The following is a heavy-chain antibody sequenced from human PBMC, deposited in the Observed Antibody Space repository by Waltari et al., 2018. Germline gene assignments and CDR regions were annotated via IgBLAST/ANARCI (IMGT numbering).Heavy chain of an antibody. CDR3: AKGGLASTYYYSPMDV. J-gene: IGHJ6*02. CDR2: ISYEGSNQ. D-gene: IGHD3-22*01. V-gene: IGHV3-30*18. CDR1: GFTFSDYG. Sequence: GGVVQPGRSLRLSCVTSGFTFSDYGMHWVRQTPGKGLEWVAMISYEGSNQYYADSVKGRFTISRDNFKHTLYLQINSLTTNDTGVYYCAKGGLASTYYYSPMDVWGHGTSVTVSS.